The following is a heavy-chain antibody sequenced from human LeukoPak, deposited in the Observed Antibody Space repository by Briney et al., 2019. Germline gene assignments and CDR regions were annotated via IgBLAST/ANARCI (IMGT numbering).Heavy chain of an antibody. CDR1: GGTFISYA. V-gene: IGHV1-69*05. Sequence: SVNVSCKSSGGTFISYAISWVRQAPGQGQEWMGGVIPIFGTANYAQKFQGRVTITTDESTSTAYMELSSLRSEDTAVYSCARCYSNPALPDYYYYMDVWGKGTTVTVSS. D-gene: IGHD4-11*01. CDR3: ARCYSNPALPDYYYYMDV. CDR2: VIPIFGTA. J-gene: IGHJ6*03.